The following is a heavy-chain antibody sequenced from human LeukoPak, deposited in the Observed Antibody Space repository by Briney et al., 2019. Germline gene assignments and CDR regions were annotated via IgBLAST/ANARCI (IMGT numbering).Heavy chain of an antibody. CDR1: GFTFSSYE. Sequence: PGGSLRLSCAASGFTFSSYEMNWVRQAPGKGLEWVSYISSSGSTIYYADSVKGRLTISRDNAKNSLYLQMNSLRAEDTAVYYCASSGYSSGWYNDYWGQGTLVTVSS. J-gene: IGHJ4*02. CDR2: ISSSGSTI. D-gene: IGHD6-19*01. CDR3: ASSGYSSGWYNDY. V-gene: IGHV3-48*03.